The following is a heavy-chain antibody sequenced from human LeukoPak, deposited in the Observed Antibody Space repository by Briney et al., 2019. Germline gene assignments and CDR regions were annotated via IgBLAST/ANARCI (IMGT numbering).Heavy chain of an antibody. D-gene: IGHD6-13*01. V-gene: IGHV3-9*01. CDR1: GFTFDDYA. J-gene: IGHJ4*02. CDR2: ISWNSGSI. Sequence: PGGSLRLSCAASGFTFDDYAMHWVRQAPGKGLEWVSGISWNSGSIGYADSVKGRFTISRDNAKNPLYLQMNSLRAEDTALYYCAKGYSSSWSPNDYWGQGTLVTVSS. CDR3: AKGYSSSWSPNDY.